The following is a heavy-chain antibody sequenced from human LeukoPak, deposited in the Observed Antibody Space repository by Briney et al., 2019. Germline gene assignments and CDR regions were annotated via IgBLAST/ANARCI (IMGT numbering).Heavy chain of an antibody. CDR3: ARRYDFWSGYFDY. J-gene: IGHJ4*02. Sequence: PSETLSLTCTVSGGSISSSSYYWGWIRQPPGKGLEWIGSIYYSGSTYYNPSLKSRVTISVDTSKNQFSLKLSSVTAADTAVYYCARRYDFWSGYFDYWGQGTLATVSS. CDR2: IYYSGST. CDR1: GGSISSSSYY. V-gene: IGHV4-39*01. D-gene: IGHD3-3*01.